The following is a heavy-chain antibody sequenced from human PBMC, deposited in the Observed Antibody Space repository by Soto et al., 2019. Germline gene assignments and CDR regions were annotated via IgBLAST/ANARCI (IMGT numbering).Heavy chain of an antibody. Sequence: WASVKVSCKASGYTFTSYGISWVRQAPGQGLEWMGWISAYNGNTNYAQKLQGRVTMTTDTSTSTAYMELRSLRSDDTAVYYCAREEYSSGWYKGYYYYGMDVWGQGTTVTVSS. V-gene: IGHV1-18*04. J-gene: IGHJ6*02. CDR3: AREEYSSGWYKGYYYYGMDV. D-gene: IGHD6-19*01. CDR1: GYTFTSYG. CDR2: ISAYNGNT.